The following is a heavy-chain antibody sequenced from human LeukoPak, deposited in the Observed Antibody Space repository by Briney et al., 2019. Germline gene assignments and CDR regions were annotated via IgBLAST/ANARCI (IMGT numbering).Heavy chain of an antibody. Sequence: SETLSLTCTVSGGSISSGGYYWSWIRQPPGKGLEWIGYIYYSGSTNYNPSLKSRVTISVDTSKNQFSLKLSSVTAADTAVYYCARQRSERYPPDYWGQGTLVTVSS. CDR2: IYYSGST. CDR1: GGSISSGGYY. J-gene: IGHJ4*02. CDR3: ARQRSERYPPDY. V-gene: IGHV4-61*08. D-gene: IGHD2-15*01.